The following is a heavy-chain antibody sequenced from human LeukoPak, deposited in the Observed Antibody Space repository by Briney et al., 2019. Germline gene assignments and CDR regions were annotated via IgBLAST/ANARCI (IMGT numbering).Heavy chain of an antibody. CDR1: GFTFGSYW. Sequence: GGSLRLSCAASGFTFGSYWMHWVRQAPGKGLVWVSRINSDGSSTSYADSVKGRFTISRDNAKNTLYLQMNSLRAEDTAVYYCAREKIVAPNWFDPWGQGTLVTVSS. CDR3: AREKIVAPNWFDP. CDR2: INSDGSST. D-gene: IGHD3-22*01. J-gene: IGHJ5*02. V-gene: IGHV3-74*01.